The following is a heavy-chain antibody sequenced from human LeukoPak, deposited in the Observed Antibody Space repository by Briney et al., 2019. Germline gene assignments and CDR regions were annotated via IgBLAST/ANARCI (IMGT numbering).Heavy chain of an antibody. CDR1: GGSISSYY. CDR3: ARCFSGYNNRWYLDY. D-gene: IGHD1-14*01. V-gene: IGHV4-59*08. CDR2: IYYSGSSM. Sequence: SETLSLTCTVSGGSISSYYWSWIRQPPGKGLEWIGFIYYSGSSMNYNPSLKSRVTISVDMSKNQFSLKLSSVTAADTAVYYCARCFSGYNNRWYLDYWGQGTLVTVSS. J-gene: IGHJ4*02.